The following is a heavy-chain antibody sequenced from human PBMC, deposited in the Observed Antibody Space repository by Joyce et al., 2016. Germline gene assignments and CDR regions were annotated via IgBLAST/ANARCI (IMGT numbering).Heavy chain of an antibody. CDR3: ARDRQYKSFDY. J-gene: IGHJ4*02. CDR1: GLNFNSSW. V-gene: IGHV3-7*01. Sequence: EVQLVESGGGLVQPGGSLRLSCVASGLNFNSSWLNWVRQAPGKGLEWVARITPEERQKDYVDSVRGRFTVSRDYAAKSFFLQMNSLGAEDTAVYFCARDRQYKSFDYWGQGTLVTVSS. D-gene: IGHD1-1*01. CDR2: ITPEERQK.